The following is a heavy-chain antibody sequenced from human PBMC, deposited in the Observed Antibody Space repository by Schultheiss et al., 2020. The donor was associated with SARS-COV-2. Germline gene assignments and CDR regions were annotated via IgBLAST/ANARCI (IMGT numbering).Heavy chain of an antibody. CDR2: INHSGRT. Sequence: SETLSLTCAVYGGSFGFDYWTWIRQPPGKGLEWIGEINHSGRTTYNPSLRSRVSISVDTSKNQFSLKLSSVTAADTAVYYCARDSTTAMADYYYYGMDVWGQGTTVTVSS. D-gene: IGHD5-18*01. J-gene: IGHJ6*02. CDR1: GGSFGFDY. V-gene: IGHV4-34*01. CDR3: ARDSTTAMADYYYYGMDV.